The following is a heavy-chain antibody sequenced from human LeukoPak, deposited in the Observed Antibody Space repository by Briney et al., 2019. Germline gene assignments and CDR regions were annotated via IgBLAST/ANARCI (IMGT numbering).Heavy chain of an antibody. CDR3: AKDGQLGGSSWFTLYFDY. Sequence: PGGSLRLSCAASRFSFRSYDMHWVRQAPGKGLEWLAVSSYDESNTYYTDSEKGRFTISRDNSKNTLYLQMNSLRPEDTAVYYCAKDGQLGGSSWFTLYFDYWGQGTLVTVSS. J-gene: IGHJ4*02. CDR1: RFSFRSYD. CDR2: SSYDESNT. V-gene: IGHV3-30*18. D-gene: IGHD6-13*01.